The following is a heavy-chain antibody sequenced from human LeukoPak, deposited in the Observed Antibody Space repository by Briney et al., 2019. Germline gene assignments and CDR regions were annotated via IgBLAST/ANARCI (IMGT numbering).Heavy chain of an antibody. Sequence: SSVKVSCKASGGTFSSYAISWVRQAPGQGLEWMGGIIPIFGTANYAQKFQGRVTLTTDTSTSTAYMELRDLRSDDTAVYYCARGGFWSGYSYYYYYYMDVWGKGTTVTVSS. CDR2: IIPIFGTA. J-gene: IGHJ6*03. CDR3: ARGGFWSGYSYYYYYYMDV. D-gene: IGHD3-3*01. V-gene: IGHV1-69*05. CDR1: GGTFSSYA.